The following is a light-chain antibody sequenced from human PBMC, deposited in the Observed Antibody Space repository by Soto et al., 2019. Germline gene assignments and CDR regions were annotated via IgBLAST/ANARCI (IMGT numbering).Light chain of an antibody. V-gene: IGLV2-8*01. CDR2: DVN. CDR1: TSDVGGYNY. CDR3: ISYAGSNKPA. Sequence: QSALTQPPSAAGSPGQSVAISCSGTTSDVGGYNYVSWYQQHPGKAPKLMIYDVNKRPSGVPDRFSGSKSGNTASLTVSGLQAEDEAEYYCISYAGSNKPAFGGGTALTVL. J-gene: IGLJ2*01.